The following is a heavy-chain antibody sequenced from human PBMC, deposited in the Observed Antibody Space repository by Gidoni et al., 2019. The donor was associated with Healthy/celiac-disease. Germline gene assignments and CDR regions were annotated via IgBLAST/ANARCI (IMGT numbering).Heavy chain of an antibody. CDR1: GFTFSSYG. J-gene: IGHJ4*02. V-gene: IGHV3-30*18. CDR2: ISYDGSNK. D-gene: IGHD6-19*01. Sequence: QVQLVESGGGVVQPGWSLRLSCAASGFTFSSYGMHWVRQAPGTGLEWVAVISYDGSNKYYADSVKGRFTISRDNSKNTLYLQMNSLRAEDTAVYYCANIAVAGIFDYWGQGTLVTVSS. CDR3: ANIAVAGIFDY.